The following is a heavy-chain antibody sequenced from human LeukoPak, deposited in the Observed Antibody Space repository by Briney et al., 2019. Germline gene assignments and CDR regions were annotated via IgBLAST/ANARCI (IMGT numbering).Heavy chain of an antibody. Sequence: GRSLRLSCAASGFTFDDYAMHWVRQAPGKGLEWVSGISWNSGSIGYADSVKGRFTISRDNAKNSLYLQMNSLRTDDTALYYCAKDRGGSSQLGDAFDVWGQGTMVSVSS. CDR3: AKDRGGSSQLGDAFDV. V-gene: IGHV3-9*01. CDR1: GFTFDDYA. D-gene: IGHD2-15*01. J-gene: IGHJ3*01. CDR2: ISWNSGSI.